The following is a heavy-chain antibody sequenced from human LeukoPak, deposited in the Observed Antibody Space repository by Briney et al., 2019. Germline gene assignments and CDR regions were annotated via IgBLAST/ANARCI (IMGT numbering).Heavy chain of an antibody. D-gene: IGHD6-19*01. Sequence: SETLSLTCTVSGGSISSGSYYRSWIRQPAGKGLEWIGRIYTSGSTNYNPSLKSRVTISVDTSKNQFSLKLSSVTAADTAVYYCARDSQKSGWLDYWGQGTLVTVSS. V-gene: IGHV4-61*02. CDR2: IYTSGST. CDR3: ARDSQKSGWLDY. J-gene: IGHJ4*02. CDR1: GGSISSGSYY.